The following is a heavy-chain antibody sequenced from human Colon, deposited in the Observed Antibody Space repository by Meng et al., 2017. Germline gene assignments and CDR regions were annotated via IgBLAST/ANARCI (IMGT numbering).Heavy chain of an antibody. CDR3: AMGDCRLFRY. CDR1: ASGVCGTSAA. Sequence: QLQRQHSGPGLLKPSRTLSLACATAASGVCGTSAAWSCSSQSPSRGLEWLGRSYYRSRSYTDYAVFVQSRITINTERSYNQLSLQLNTGIPAYTAFYYCAMGDCRLFRYWGQGTLVTVSS. V-gene: IGHV6-1*01. J-gene: IGHJ4*02. D-gene: IGHD2-21*02. CDR2: SYYRSRSYT.